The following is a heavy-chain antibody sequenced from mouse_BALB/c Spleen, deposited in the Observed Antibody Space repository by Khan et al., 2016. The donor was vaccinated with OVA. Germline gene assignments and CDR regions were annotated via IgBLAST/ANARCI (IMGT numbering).Heavy chain of an antibody. V-gene: IGHV1-63*02. D-gene: IGHD1-1*02. CDR3: ARRGADCGTWDYFDY. CDR1: GYTFSNYW. J-gene: IGHJ2*01. CDR2: IYPGGGYT. Sequence: QVRLQQSGTELARPGTSVKMSCKAAGYTFSNYWIGWVKQRPGHGLEWIGDIYPGGGYTDYNENFKDKATLTADKSSSTAYMQLSSLASEDSASYYCARRGADCGTWDYFDYWGQGTTLTVSS.